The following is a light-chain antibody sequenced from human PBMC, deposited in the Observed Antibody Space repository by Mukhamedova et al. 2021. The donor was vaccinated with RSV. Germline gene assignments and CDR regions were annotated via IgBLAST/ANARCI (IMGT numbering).Light chain of an antibody. Sequence: WYQRRVHGKAPKLLAYDVFRLQSGVPSRFSGSGSGLDFTLTISSLQPEDFATYYCQQFISYPRSFGQGTKLEI. CDR3: QQFISYPRS. CDR2: DVF. J-gene: IGKJ2*01. V-gene: IGKV1-13*02.